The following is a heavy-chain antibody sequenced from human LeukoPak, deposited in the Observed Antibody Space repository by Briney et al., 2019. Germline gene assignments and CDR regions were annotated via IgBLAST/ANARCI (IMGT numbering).Heavy chain of an antibody. CDR3: AKEYGDAYHSNPPFDY. Sequence: GRSLRLSCAASGFTFDDYAMHWVRQAPGKGLEGVSGISWNSGSIGYADSVKGRFTISRDNAKNSLYLQMNSLRDEDTALYYCAKEYGDAYHSNPPFDYGAKETRVPVSS. J-gene: IGHJ4*02. CDR1: GFTFDDYA. V-gene: IGHV3-9*01. CDR2: ISWNSGSI. D-gene: IGHD3-10*01.